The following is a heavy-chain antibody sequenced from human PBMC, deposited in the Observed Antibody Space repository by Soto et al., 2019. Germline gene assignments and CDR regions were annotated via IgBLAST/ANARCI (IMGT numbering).Heavy chain of an antibody. Sequence: GESRKISCKGSGYSFTSYWIGWVRQMPGKGLEWMGIIYPGDSDTRYSPSFQGQVTISADKSISTAYLQWSSLKASDTAMYYCARITMVRGVHEQYYYGMDVWGQGTAVTVAS. CDR1: GYSFTSYW. CDR2: IYPGDSDT. CDR3: ARITMVRGVHEQYYYGMDV. D-gene: IGHD3-10*01. J-gene: IGHJ6*02. V-gene: IGHV5-51*01.